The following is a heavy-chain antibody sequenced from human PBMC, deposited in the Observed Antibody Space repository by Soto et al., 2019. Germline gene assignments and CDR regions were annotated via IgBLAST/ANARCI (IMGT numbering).Heavy chain of an antibody. J-gene: IGHJ3*02. CDR3: ANSGGVARGAFDI. D-gene: IGHD3-16*01. Sequence: GGSLRLSCAASGFTFSSYAMSWVRQAPGKGLEWVSAISGSGGSTYYADSVKGRFTISRDNSKNTLYLQMNSLRAEDTAVYYCANSGGVARGAFDIWGQGTMVTVSS. V-gene: IGHV3-23*01. CDR2: ISGSGGST. CDR1: GFTFSSYA.